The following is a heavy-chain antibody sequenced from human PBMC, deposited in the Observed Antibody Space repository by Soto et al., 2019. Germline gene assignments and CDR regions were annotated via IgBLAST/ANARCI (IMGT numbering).Heavy chain of an antibody. D-gene: IGHD3-3*01. V-gene: IGHV4-39*01. Sequence: PSETLSLTCTVSGGSISSSSYYWGWIRQPPGKGLEWIGSIYYSGSTYYNPSLKSRVTISVDTSKNQFSLKLSSVTAADTAVYYCAVRDTTSFSVWYTPHFDYWGQRTLVTVSS. CDR2: IYYSGST. CDR3: AVRDTTSFSVWYTPHFDY. J-gene: IGHJ4*02. CDR1: GGSISSSSYY.